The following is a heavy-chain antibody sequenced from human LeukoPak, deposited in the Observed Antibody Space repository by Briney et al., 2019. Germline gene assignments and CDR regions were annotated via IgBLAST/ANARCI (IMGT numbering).Heavy chain of an antibody. CDR1: GLTFSSYW. D-gene: IGHD6-19*01. CDR2: IISDASST. J-gene: IGHJ4*02. V-gene: IGHV3-74*01. CDR3: AKTERAGSPTNQFDY. Sequence: GGSLRLSCAASGLTFSSYWMHWVRQAPGKGLFWVSRIISDASSTLYAVSVKGRFTISRDNAKNTLYLQMNSLRAEDTAVYYCAKTERAGSPTNQFDYWGQGTLVTVSS.